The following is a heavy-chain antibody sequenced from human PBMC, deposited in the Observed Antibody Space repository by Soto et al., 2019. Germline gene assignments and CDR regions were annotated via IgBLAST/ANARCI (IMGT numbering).Heavy chain of an antibody. J-gene: IGHJ4*02. CDR2: IYHSGST. V-gene: IGHV4-4*02. CDR1: GGSISSSNW. Sequence: QVQLQESGPGLVKPSGTLSLTCAVSGGSISSSNWWSWVRQPPGKGLEWIGEIYHSGSTNYNPSLTSRVTISVDKSKNQFSLKLSSVTAADTAVYYCARDSHESAGSKTVDYWGQGTLVTVSS. D-gene: IGHD6-19*01. CDR3: ARDSHESAGSKTVDY.